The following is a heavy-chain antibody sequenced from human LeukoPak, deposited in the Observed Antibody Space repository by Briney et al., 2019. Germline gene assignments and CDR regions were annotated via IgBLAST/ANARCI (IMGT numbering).Heavy chain of an antibody. Sequence: PGGSLRLSCAASGFTFSSYSMNWVRQAPGKGLEWVSSISSSSSYIYYADSVKGRFTISRDNAKNSLYLQMNSLRAEDTAVYYCARDPSSGWYGGDAFDIWGQGTMVTVSS. CDR1: GFTFSSYS. D-gene: IGHD6-19*01. CDR3: ARDPSSGWYGGDAFDI. J-gene: IGHJ3*02. V-gene: IGHV3-21*01. CDR2: ISSSSSYI.